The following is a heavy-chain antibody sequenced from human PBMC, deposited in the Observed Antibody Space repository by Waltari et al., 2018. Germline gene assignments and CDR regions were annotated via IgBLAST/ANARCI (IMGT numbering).Heavy chain of an antibody. V-gene: IGHV4-59*08. CDR1: GGSINNYH. J-gene: IGHJ4*02. D-gene: IGHD1-1*01. CDR2: IYYTGST. Sequence: QVQLQESGPGLVQPSETLSLTCTISGGSINNYHWSWFRQPPGKGLGWIAYIYYTGSTNYNPPLRGRVTMALDTYKNQFSLNLSAVTAADTAFYGCARGEMANWVYFDYWGQGTLVTVSS. CDR3: ARGEMANWVYFDY.